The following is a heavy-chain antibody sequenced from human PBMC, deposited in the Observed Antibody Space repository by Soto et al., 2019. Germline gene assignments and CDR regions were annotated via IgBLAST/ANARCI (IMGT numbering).Heavy chain of an antibody. CDR1: GFIVSSNY. CDR2: IYSDGSA. V-gene: IGHV3-53*01. J-gene: IGHJ4*02. CDR3: ARGSRPLSGWIDY. D-gene: IGHD6-19*01. Sequence: GSLRLSCAASGFIVSSNYMIWVRQAPGKGLEWVSVIYSDGSAYSASSVKGRFTISRDTSKNTLYLQMNSLRAEDTAVYYCARGSRPLSGWIDYWGLGTLVTVSS.